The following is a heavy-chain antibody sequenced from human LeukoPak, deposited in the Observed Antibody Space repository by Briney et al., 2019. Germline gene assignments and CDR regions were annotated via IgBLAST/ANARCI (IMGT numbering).Heavy chain of an antibody. CDR3: ASPQHRYSSGWGPFDY. J-gene: IGHJ4*02. V-gene: IGHV3-66*01. Sequence: RSLRLSCAASGFTASSNYMSWVRQAPGKGLEWVAVIYSGGSTYYADSVNGRFTISRDNSKNTLYLQMNSLRAEDTAPYYGASPQHRYSSGWGPFDYWGQGTLVTVSS. CDR1: GFTASSNY. D-gene: IGHD6-19*01. CDR2: IYSGGST.